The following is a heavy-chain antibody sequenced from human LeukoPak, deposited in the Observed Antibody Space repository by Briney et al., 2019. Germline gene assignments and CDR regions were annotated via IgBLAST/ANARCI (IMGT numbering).Heavy chain of an antibody. J-gene: IGHJ4*02. CDR2: INPNSGGT. CDR1: GYTFTGYF. Sequence: ASVKVSCKASGYTFTGYFIHWVRQAPGQGLEWMGWINPNSGGTNYAQKLQGRVTMTTDTSTSTAYMELRSLRSDDTAVYYCARDRPYGDYGGYWGQGTLVTVSS. CDR3: ARDRPYGDYGGY. D-gene: IGHD4-17*01. V-gene: IGHV1-2*02.